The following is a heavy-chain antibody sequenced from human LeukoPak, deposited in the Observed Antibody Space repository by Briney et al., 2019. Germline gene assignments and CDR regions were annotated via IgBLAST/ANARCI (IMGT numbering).Heavy chain of an antibody. Sequence: SETLSLTCTVSGVSLTNYYWNWIRQPPGKGLEWIGYIYYSGNTNYNPSLNSRVTISVDTSKNQFSLKLSSVTAADTAVYYCARDRAYGAYTDYFDYWGQGTLVTVSS. V-gene: IGHV4-59*01. CDR3: ARDRAYGAYTDYFDY. CDR2: IYYSGNT. CDR1: GVSLTNYY. D-gene: IGHD4-17*01. J-gene: IGHJ4*02.